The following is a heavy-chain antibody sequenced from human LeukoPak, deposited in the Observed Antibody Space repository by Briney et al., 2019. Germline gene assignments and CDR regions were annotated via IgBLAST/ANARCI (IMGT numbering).Heavy chain of an antibody. Sequence: TGGSLRLSCAASGFTFSNHAMTWVRQAPGKGLEWVAAIYGSGDSTFYADSVTGRFTISRDNSKNTLYLHMNSLRVEDSAIYYCAKDRTAVPLAYWYSDLWGRGTLVTVSS. CDR1: GFTFSNHA. J-gene: IGHJ2*01. V-gene: IGHV3-23*01. D-gene: IGHD2-2*01. CDR2: IYGSGDST. CDR3: AKDRTAVPLAYWYSDL.